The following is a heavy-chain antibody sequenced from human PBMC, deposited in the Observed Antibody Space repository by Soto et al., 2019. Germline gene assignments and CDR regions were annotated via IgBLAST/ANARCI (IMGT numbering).Heavy chain of an antibody. CDR3: VQDRYYDSSGYYPSY. D-gene: IGHD3-22*01. J-gene: IGHJ4*02. CDR2: ISYDGRDI. Sequence: QVQLVESGGGVVQPGRSLRLSCAASGFIFSTYGMHWVRQAPGKGLEWVAVISYDGRDILYADSGKGRFTSSRADSNNTLHLKMNSLRAEDTAMYYCVQDRYYDSSGYYPSYWGQGTLVTVSS. V-gene: IGHV3-30*18. CDR1: GFIFSTYG.